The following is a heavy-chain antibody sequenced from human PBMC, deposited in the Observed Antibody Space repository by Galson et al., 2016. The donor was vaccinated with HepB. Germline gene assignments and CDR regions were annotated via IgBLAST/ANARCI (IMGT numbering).Heavy chain of an antibody. J-gene: IGHJ5*02. CDR2: IYYSGSV. CDR3: ARLWFGELLPPGGFDP. CDR1: GGSISSYY. D-gene: IGHD3-10*01. V-gene: IGHV4-59*01. Sequence: ETLSLTCTVSGGSISSYYWSWIRQPPGKGLEWIGYIYYSGSVNYNPSLKSRVTISVDTSKNQFSLKLSSVTAADTAVYYCARLWFGELLPPGGFDPWGQGTLVTVSS.